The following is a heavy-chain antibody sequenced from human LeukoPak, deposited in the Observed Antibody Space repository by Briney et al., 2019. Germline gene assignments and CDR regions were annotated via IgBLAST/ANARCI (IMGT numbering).Heavy chain of an antibody. CDR3: ARSLLWFDY. CDR1: GFTFSSYG. Sequence: GGSLRLSCAASGFTFSSYGMHWVRQAPGKGLEWVSYISSSGSTIYYADSVKGRFTISRDNAKNSLYLQMNSLRAEDTAVYYCARSLLWFDYWGQGTLVTVSS. D-gene: IGHD2-2*01. J-gene: IGHJ4*02. V-gene: IGHV3-48*04. CDR2: ISSSGSTI.